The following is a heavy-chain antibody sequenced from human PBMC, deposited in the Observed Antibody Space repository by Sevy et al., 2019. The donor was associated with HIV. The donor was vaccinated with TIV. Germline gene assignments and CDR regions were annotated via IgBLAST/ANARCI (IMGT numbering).Heavy chain of an antibody. V-gene: IGHV3-30-3*01. CDR3: ARDVGDSSGWLFDY. J-gene: IGHJ4*02. D-gene: IGHD6-19*01. Sequence: GGSLRLSCAASGFTFSSYAMHWVRQAPGKGLEWVAVISYDGSNKYYADSVKGRFTISRDNSKNTLYLQMNSPRAEDTAVYYCARDVGDSSGWLFDYWGQGTLVTVSS. CDR1: GFTFSSYA. CDR2: ISYDGSNK.